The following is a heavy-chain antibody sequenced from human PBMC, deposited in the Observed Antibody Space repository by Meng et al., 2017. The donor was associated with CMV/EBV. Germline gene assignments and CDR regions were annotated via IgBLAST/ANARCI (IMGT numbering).Heavy chain of an antibody. CDR2: IYYSGST. V-gene: IGHV4-39*01. Sequence: SETLSLTCTVSGGSISSSSYYWGWIRQPPGKGLEWIGSIYYSGSTYYNPSLKSRVTISVDTSKNQFSLKLSSVTAADTAAYYCARVVVVVAAARRYYFDYWGQGTLVTVSS. J-gene: IGHJ4*02. CDR3: ARVVVVVAAARRYYFDY. D-gene: IGHD2-15*01. CDR1: GGSISSSSYY.